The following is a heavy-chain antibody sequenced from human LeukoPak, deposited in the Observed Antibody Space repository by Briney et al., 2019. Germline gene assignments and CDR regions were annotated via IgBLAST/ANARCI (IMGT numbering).Heavy chain of an antibody. CDR3: AKLLWFGELSYFDY. CDR1: GYTFSSYA. Sequence: SGGSLRLSYAASGYTFSSYAMSWVRQAPGKGLECVSDISGSGGSTHYADSVKGRFTISRDNSKNTLYLQMNSLRAEDTAVYYCAKLLWFGELSYFDYWGQGTLVTVSS. V-gene: IGHV3-23*01. D-gene: IGHD3-10*01. J-gene: IGHJ4*02. CDR2: ISGSGGST.